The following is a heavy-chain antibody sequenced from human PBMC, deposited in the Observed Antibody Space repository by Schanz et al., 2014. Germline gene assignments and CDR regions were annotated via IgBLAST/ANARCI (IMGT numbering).Heavy chain of an antibody. CDR3: PREMGSALLRYFDL. D-gene: IGHD1-26*01. Sequence: VQLVESGGGVVQPGRSLRLSCAGSGFSFSDYGMHWVRQAPGRGLEWVSGISGSGGDTYYVDSVKGRFTVSRDNSENTLYLQMNNLRAEDTAVYYCPREMGSALLRYFDLWGRGTLVTVSS. V-gene: IGHV3-23*04. CDR1: GFSFSDYG. CDR2: ISGSGGDT. J-gene: IGHJ2*01.